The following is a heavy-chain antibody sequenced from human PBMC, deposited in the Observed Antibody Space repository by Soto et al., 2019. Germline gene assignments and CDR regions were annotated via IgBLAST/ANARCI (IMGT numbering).Heavy chain of an antibody. CDR1: EGTISGYG. D-gene: IGHD3-22*01. CDR3: ARARGGYYDY. Sequence: SLTMPLTWTVAEGTISGYGWSCIMQPPGKGLEWIGYIYYSGSTTYTPSLKSRVTISVDTSKNQFSLKLSSVTAADTAVYYCARARGGYYDYWGQGTLVTVSS. CDR2: IYYSGST. J-gene: IGHJ4*02. V-gene: IGHV4-59*01.